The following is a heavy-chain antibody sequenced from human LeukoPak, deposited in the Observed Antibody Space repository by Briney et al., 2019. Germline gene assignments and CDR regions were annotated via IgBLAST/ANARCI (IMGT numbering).Heavy chain of an antibody. D-gene: IGHD2-21*02. CDR3: AREGGDGDYYYYMDV. CDR1: GFTFTDYS. J-gene: IGHJ6*03. CDR2: ISRVSTYI. Sequence: PGGSLRLSCSASGFTFTDYSMSWVRQAPGKGLEWVSIISRVSTYIYYADLVKGRFTVSRDNAKSSLYLQMTSLRAEDTAVYFCAREGGDGDYYYYMDVWGKGTTVTVSS. V-gene: IGHV3-21*01.